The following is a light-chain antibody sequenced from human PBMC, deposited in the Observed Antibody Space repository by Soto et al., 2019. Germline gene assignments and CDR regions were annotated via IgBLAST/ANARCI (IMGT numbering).Light chain of an antibody. J-gene: IGLJ2*01. CDR2: EVS. CDR3: SSYTSSSTLVV. Sequence: QSVLTQPASVSGSPGQSITISCTGTSSDVGGYTYVSWYQQHPGKAPKLMIYEVSNRPSGVSNRFSDSKSGNTASLTISGLQAEDEADYYCSSYTSSSTLVVFGGGTKLTVL. CDR1: SSDVGGYTY. V-gene: IGLV2-14*01.